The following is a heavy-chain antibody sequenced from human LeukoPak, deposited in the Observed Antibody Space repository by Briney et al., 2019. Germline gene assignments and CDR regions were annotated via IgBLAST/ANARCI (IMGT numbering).Heavy chain of an antibody. J-gene: IGHJ5*02. Sequence: WGSLRLSSAASGFTVSSNYMSWVRQAPGKGLECVSVIYSGGSTYYADSVKGRFTISRDNSKNTLYLQMNSLRAEDTAVYYCARDALLSFGEPTPYNWFDPWGQGTLVTVSS. CDR2: IYSGGST. V-gene: IGHV3-66*01. CDR3: ARDALLSFGEPTPYNWFDP. CDR1: GFTVSSNY. D-gene: IGHD3-10*01.